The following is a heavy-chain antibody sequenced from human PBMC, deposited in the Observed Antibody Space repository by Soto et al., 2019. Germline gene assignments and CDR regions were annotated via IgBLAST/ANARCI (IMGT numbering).Heavy chain of an antibody. CDR3: ATGNWNDYYFPSWFDP. CDR2: FDLEDGET. CDR1: GYALTELS. J-gene: IGHJ5*02. D-gene: IGHD3-3*01. V-gene: IGHV1-24*01. Sequence: XSVKGYCNVSGYALTELSINWVRQAPGKGLEWMGGFDLEDGETVYAQTFQGRVTMTEDTSTDTAYMELRSLRSEDTAVYYCATGNWNDYYFPSWFDPWGQGTLVTVSS.